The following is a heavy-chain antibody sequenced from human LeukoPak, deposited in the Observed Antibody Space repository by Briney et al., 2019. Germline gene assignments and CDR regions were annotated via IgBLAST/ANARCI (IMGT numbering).Heavy chain of an antibody. J-gene: IGHJ4*01. CDR2: IKQDGSEK. CDR1: GFTFSSYW. Sequence: TGGSLRLSCAASGFTFSSYWMSWARQAPGKGLEWVANIKQDGSEKYYVDSVKGRFTISRDNAKNSLYLQMNSLRAEDTAVYYCARGKLKQWLFDYWGQEPWSPSPQ. D-gene: IGHD6-19*01. CDR3: ARGKLKQWLFDY. V-gene: IGHV3-7*03.